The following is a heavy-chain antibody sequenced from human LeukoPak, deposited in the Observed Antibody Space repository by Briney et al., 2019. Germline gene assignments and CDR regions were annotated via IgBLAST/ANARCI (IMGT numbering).Heavy chain of an antibody. Sequence: MTSETLSLTCTVPGGSISSSSYYWGWIRQPPGKGLEWIGSIYYSGSTYYNPSLKSRVTISVDTSKNQFSLKLSSVTAADTAVYYCARHSGAFDIWGQGTMVTVSS. CDR2: IYYSGST. D-gene: IGHD3-10*01. CDR1: GGSISSSSYY. CDR3: ARHSGAFDI. V-gene: IGHV4-39*01. J-gene: IGHJ3*02.